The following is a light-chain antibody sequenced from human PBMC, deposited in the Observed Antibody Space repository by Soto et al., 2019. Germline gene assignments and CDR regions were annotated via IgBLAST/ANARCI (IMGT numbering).Light chain of an antibody. Sequence: LTQPPSVSGAPGQRVTISCTGSSSNIGAGYVVHWYQHLPGTAPKLLIYSNINRPSGVPDRFSGSRSDTSASLAITGLQAEDEADYYCQSYDSSLSDSYVFGTGTKVTVL. V-gene: IGLV1-40*01. CDR2: SNI. J-gene: IGLJ1*01. CDR1: SSNIGAGYV. CDR3: QSYDSSLSDSYV.